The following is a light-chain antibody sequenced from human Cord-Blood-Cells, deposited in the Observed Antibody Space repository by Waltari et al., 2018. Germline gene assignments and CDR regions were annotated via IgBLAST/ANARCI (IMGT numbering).Light chain of an antibody. J-gene: IGLJ3*02. CDR1: SSDVGSYNL. V-gene: IGLV2-23*01. Sequence: QSALTQPASVSGSPGQSITIPCTGTSSDVGSYNLVSWYPQHPGKAPNLMIYEGSKRPSGVSNRFSGSKSGNTASLTISGLQAEDEADYYCCSYAGSSTWVFGGGTKLTVL. CDR2: EGS. CDR3: CSYAGSSTWV.